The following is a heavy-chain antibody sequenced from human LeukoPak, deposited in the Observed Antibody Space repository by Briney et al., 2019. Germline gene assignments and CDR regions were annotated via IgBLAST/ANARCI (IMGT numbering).Heavy chain of an antibody. D-gene: IGHD3-10*01. J-gene: IGHJ4*02. V-gene: IGHV4-39*07. CDR2: IYYIGST. CDR3: ARSSGSGSYFSRPPNFDY. CDR1: GGSISSGSYY. Sequence: SETLSLTCTVSGGSISSGSYYWGWIRQPPGKGLEWIGTIYYIGSTYYNPSLKSRVTISVDKSKNQFSLKLSSVTAADMAVYYCARSSGSGSYFSRPPNFDYWGQGTLVTVSS.